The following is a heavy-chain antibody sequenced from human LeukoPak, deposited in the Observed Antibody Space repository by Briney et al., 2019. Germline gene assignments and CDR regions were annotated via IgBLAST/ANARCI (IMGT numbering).Heavy chain of an antibody. V-gene: IGHV4-4*07. D-gene: IGHD2-8*01. CDR2: IYTSGST. Sequence: PSETLPLTCTVSGGSISSYYWSWIRQPAGKGLEWIGRIYTSGSTNYNPSLKSRVTMSVDTSKNQFSLKLSSVTAADTAVYYCARDRTMAGTNDAFDIWGQGTMVTVSS. CDR1: GGSISSYY. CDR3: ARDRTMAGTNDAFDI. J-gene: IGHJ3*02.